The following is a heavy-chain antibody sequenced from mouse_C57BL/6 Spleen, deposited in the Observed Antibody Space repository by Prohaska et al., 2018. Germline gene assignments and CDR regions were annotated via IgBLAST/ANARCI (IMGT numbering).Heavy chain of an antibody. V-gene: IGHV1-50*01. CDR2: MDPSASYT. CDR3: ARSWHYVSSYVIAY. D-gene: IGHD1-1*01. Sequence: MQWVKQRPGQGLEWIGEMDPSASYTNYNQKFKGKATLTVDTSYSTAYMQLSSLTSEYSAVYYCARSWHYVSSYVIAYWGQGTLVTVSA. J-gene: IGHJ3*01.